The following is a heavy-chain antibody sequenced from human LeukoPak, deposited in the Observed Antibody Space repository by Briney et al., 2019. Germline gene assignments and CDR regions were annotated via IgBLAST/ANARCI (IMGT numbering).Heavy chain of an antibody. V-gene: IGHV3-15*01. CDR1: GFTFTNAW. Sequence: GGSLRLSCAASGFTFTNAWMSWVRQAPGKGLEWVGRIKGKGDGETIDNAAPVKGRFTMSRDDSKATLYLQMNSLKAEDTAVYYCTTDLGLTMIRGVIVYWGQGALVTVSS. CDR2: IKGKGDGETI. D-gene: IGHD3-10*01. CDR3: TTDLGLTMIRGVIVY. J-gene: IGHJ4*02.